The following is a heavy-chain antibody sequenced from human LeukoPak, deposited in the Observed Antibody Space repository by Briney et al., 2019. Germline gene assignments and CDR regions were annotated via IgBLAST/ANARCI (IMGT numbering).Heavy chain of an antibody. CDR2: INPNSGGT. CDR3: ARDRSYCSSTSCPDFQH. D-gene: IGHD2-2*01. CDR1: GYTFTDYY. V-gene: IGHV1-2*02. J-gene: IGHJ1*01. Sequence: ASVKVSCKASGYTFTDYYMHWVRQAPGQGLEWVGWINPNSGGTNYAQNFQGRVTMTRDTSISTAFMELSRLRSDDTAVYYCARDRSYCSSTSCPDFQHWGQGTLVTVSS.